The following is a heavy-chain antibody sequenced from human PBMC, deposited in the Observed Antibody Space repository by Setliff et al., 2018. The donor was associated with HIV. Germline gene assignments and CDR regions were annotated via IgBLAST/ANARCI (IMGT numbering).Heavy chain of an antibody. CDR3: AKDTLPASARGSSMDV. CDR2: ISWNSGGI. CDR1: GFTFGDYL. V-gene: IGHV3-9*01. Sequence: GGSLRLSCATSGFTFGDYLMSWVRQAPGKGLEWVSGISWNSGGILYADSVKGRLTISRDNAKNSLYLQINSLRVEDTALYYCAKDTLPASARGSSMDVWGKGTTVTVSS. J-gene: IGHJ6*03.